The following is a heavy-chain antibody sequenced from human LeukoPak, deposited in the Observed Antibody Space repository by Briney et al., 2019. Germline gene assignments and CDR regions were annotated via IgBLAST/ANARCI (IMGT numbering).Heavy chain of an antibody. V-gene: IGHV1-2*02. D-gene: IGHD5-24*01. CDR3: ARAHLRWIQSPFDY. J-gene: IGHJ4*02. Sequence: ASVKVSCKASGYTFTGYYMHWVRQAPGQGLEWMGWINPNSRGTDYAQKFQGRVTMTRDTSISTAYMELSRLRSDDTAVYYCARAHLRWIQSPFDYWGQGTLVTVSS. CDR2: INPNSRGT. CDR1: GYTFTGYY.